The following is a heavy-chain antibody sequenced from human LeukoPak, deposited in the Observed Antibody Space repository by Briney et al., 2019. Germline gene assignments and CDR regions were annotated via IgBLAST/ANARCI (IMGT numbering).Heavy chain of an antibody. CDR1: GFTFSDYY. Sequence: PGGSLRLSRAASGFTFSDYYMSWIRQAPGKGLEWVSYISSSGSTIYYADSVKGRFTISRDNAKNSLYLQMNSLRAEDTAVYYCASALEWLPETDYWGQGTLVTVSS. CDR3: ASALEWLPETDY. CDR2: ISSSGSTI. J-gene: IGHJ4*02. D-gene: IGHD3-3*01. V-gene: IGHV3-11*04.